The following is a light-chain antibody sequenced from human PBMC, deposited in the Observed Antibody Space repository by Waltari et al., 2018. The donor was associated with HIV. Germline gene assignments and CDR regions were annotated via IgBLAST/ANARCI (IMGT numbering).Light chain of an antibody. CDR3: MQALLGT. V-gene: IGKV2-28*01. CDR2: LGS. J-gene: IGKJ3*01. CDR1: QNLPYSNG. Sequence: DIVLTQSPLSLPVTPGEPASISCRSSQNLPYSNGLDWYLQRPGQSPQLLIYLGSNRASGVPDRFSGGGSGTDFTLKISRVEAEDVGVYFCMQALLGTFGPGTKVDIK.